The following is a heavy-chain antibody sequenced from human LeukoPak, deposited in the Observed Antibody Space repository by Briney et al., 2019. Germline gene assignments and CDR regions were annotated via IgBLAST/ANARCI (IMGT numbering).Heavy chain of an antibody. V-gene: IGHV4-4*07. D-gene: IGHD2-15*01. CDR3: ARDVLMTDAFDI. Sequence: SETLSLTCTVSGGSISSYYWSWIRQPAGQGLEWIGRIYTSGSTNYNPSLKSRVTMSVDTSKNQFSLKLSSVTAADSAVYYCARDVLMTDAFDIWGQGTMVTVSS. CDR1: GGSISSYY. J-gene: IGHJ3*02. CDR2: IYTSGST.